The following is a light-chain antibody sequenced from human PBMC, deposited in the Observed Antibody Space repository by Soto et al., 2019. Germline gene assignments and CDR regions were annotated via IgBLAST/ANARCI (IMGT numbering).Light chain of an antibody. CDR2: RVS. CDR1: ESLVYTNGNTY. Sequence: DLVMSQTPLSLSVTPGQPASISCRSSESLVYTNGNTYLSWYHQRPGQPPRLLIHRVSNRFSGVPERFSGSGAATDFTLKISSVEVEDVGIYYCMQGTLWWTFGQGTKVEI. J-gene: IGKJ1*01. V-gene: IGKV2-24*01. CDR3: MQGTLWWT.